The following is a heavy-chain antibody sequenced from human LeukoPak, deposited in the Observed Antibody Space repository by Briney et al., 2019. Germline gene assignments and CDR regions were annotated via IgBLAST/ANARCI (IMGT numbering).Heavy chain of an antibody. V-gene: IGHV1-69*05. CDR2: IIPIFGTA. J-gene: IGHJ4*02. CDR3: ATPGHYYDSSGYL. CDR1: GGTFSSYA. Sequence: SVKVSCKASGGTFSSYAISWVRQAPGQGLERMGGIIPIFGTANYAQKFQGRVTITTDESTSTAYMELSSLRSEDTAVYYCATPGHYYDSSGYLWGQGTLVTVSS. D-gene: IGHD3-22*01.